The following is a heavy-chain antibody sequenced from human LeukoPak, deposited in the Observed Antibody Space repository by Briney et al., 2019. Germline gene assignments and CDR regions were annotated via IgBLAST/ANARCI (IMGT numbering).Heavy chain of an antibody. CDR1: GGSISSGDYY. CDR2: IYYRGST. J-gene: IGHJ4*02. V-gene: IGHV4-30-4*08. Sequence: SETLSLTCTVSGGSISSGDYYWRWLRQPPGKGLEWVGYIYYRGSTYYNPSLKSRVTISVDTSKNQFSLKLSSVTAADTAVYYCARSSGYYGHYFDYWGQGTLVTVSS. CDR3: ARSSGYYGHYFDY. D-gene: IGHD3-22*01.